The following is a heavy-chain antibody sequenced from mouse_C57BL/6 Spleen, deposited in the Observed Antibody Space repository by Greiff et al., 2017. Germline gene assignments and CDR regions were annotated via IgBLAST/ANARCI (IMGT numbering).Heavy chain of an antibody. J-gene: IGHJ2*01. CDR3: ARGVPRDYFDY. D-gene: IGHD2-14*01. Sequence: QVQLQQSGAELVKPGASVKLSCKASGYTFTSYWMHWVKQRPGQGLAWIGMIHPNSGSTNYNEKFKSKATLTVDKSSSTAYMQLSSLTSEDSAVYYCARGVPRDYFDYWGQGTTLTVSS. V-gene: IGHV1-64*01. CDR2: IHPNSGST. CDR1: GYTFTSYW.